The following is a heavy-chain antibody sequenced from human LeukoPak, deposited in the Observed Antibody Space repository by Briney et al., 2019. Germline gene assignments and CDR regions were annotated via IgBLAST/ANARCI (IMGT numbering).Heavy chain of an antibody. V-gene: IGHV3-53*01. D-gene: IGHD6-19*01. J-gene: IGHJ4*02. Sequence: GGSLGLSCVASGFTVSNSYMSWVRQAPGKGLEWVSVIYSDGGTFYSDSVKGRFTISRDYSKSTLYLQMNSLRADDTAVYYCARDSNGPAFWGQGTLVTVSS. CDR1: GFTVSNSY. CDR2: IYSDGGT. CDR3: ARDSNGPAF.